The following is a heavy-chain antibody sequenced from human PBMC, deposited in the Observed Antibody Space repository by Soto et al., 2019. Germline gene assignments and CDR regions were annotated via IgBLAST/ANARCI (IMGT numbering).Heavy chain of an antibody. CDR3: ARGVRRTTGWSPTNWFDP. V-gene: IGHV1-69*13. Sequence: SVKVSCKASGGTFSSYGISWVRQVPGQGLEWMGGVIPMYGTANHAQKFQGRVTMTADESTGTAYMELSSLRSEDTAVYFCARGVRRTTGWSPTNWFDPWGQGTLVTVSS. J-gene: IGHJ5*02. CDR1: GGTFSSYG. D-gene: IGHD6-19*01. CDR2: VIPMYGTA.